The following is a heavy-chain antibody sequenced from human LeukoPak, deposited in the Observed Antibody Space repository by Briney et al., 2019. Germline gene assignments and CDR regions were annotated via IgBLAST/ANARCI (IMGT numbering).Heavy chain of an antibody. D-gene: IGHD3-3*01. CDR1: GCTFSSYW. J-gene: IGHJ4*02. V-gene: IGHV3-7*01. CDR2: TKQDGSEK. Sequence: GGPLRLSCAASGCTFSSYWMSWVREAPGKGLEWVANTKQDGSEKYYVDSVKGRFTISRDNAKNSLYLQMNRLRAEATAVYYGARDTGGDFWSGQFDYWGQGTLVTAPS. CDR3: ARDTGGDFWSGQFDY.